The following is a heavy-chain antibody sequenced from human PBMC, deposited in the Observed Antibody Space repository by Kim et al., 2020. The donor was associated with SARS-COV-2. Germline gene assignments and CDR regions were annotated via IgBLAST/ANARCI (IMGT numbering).Heavy chain of an antibody. D-gene: IGHD3-10*01. V-gene: IGHV1-3*01. J-gene: IGHJ4*02. CDR2: NK. CDR3: AGDGSGSYDY. Sequence: NKKYSQKVQGRVTITRDTSASTAYMELSSLRSEDTAVYYCAGDGSGSYDYWGQGTLVTVSS.